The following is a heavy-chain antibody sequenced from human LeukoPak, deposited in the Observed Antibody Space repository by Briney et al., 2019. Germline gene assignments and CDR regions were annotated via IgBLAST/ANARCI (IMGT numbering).Heavy chain of an antibody. V-gene: IGHV3-23*01. CDR3: AKDPNGDYVRGYWFDP. CDR1: GFTFSNYA. CDR2: ISASGDKT. D-gene: IGHD3-10*02. J-gene: IGHJ5*02. Sequence: GGSLRLSCAASGFTFSNYAMNWVRQAPGKGLEWVSGISASGDKTYYADSVKGRFTISRDKSNNALYLQMNSLRAEDTALYFCAKDPNGDYVRGYWFDPWGQGARVTVSS.